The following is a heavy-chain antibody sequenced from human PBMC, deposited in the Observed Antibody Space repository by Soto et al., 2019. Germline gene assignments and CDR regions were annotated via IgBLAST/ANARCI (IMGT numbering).Heavy chain of an antibody. J-gene: IGHJ6*02. D-gene: IGHD1-20*01. V-gene: IGHV1-69*13. CDR3: ARSPGITGTRASQYAMDV. Sequence: SSVKVSCKASGDTFSTFAISWVRQAPGQGLEWMGGIIPIFGTPDYAQHFPGRVTISADESTKTAYLELSSLRPEDTAVYYCARSPGITGTRASQYAMDVWGQGTTVTVSS. CDR1: GDTFSTFA. CDR2: IIPIFGTP.